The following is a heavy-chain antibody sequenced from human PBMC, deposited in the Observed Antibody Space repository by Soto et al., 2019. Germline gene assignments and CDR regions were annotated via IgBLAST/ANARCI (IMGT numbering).Heavy chain of an antibody. D-gene: IGHD3-10*01. J-gene: IGHJ4*02. V-gene: IGHV3-21*01. Sequence: VGSLRLSCAASGFNFSDSLMNWVRHAPGKGLEWFASISSYNSYTYYADSIKGRFTISRDNAKKSLYLQMSSLSAEDTAVYYCARHGGMVRGVLITTYIDYWGQGTPVTVSS. CDR2: ISSYNSYT. CDR3: ARHGGMVRGVLITTYIDY. CDR1: GFNFSDSL.